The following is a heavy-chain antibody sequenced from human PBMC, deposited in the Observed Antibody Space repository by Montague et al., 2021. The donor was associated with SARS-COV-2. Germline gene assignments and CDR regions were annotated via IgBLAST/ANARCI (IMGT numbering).Heavy chain of an antibody. D-gene: IGHD3-22*01. V-gene: IGHV4-61*01. Sequence: SETLSLTCTVSGASVRSDNSCWIWNPPPPGMELVWFGYNCYGANTNYTPSLQSRITISVDTSKIQLSLKVISATAAAAAVYDCARFGYESVGYYYIYQDWGQGTLVTVSS. CDR3: ARFGYESVGYYYIYQD. CDR1: GASVRSDNSC. CDR2: NCYGANT. J-gene: IGHJ1*01.